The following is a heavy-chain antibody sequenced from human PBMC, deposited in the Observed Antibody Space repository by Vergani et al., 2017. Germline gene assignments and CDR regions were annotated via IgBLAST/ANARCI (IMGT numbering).Heavy chain of an antibody. Sequence: EVQLLESGGGLVQPGGSLRLSCAAPGFSFSDYAMSWVRQAPGKGLEGGAAIIGSGATTYYADSVKGRFTVSRDNYKNTLFLRMNSLRAEDTAVYFCAKKRFGDNSSCYATPIDSLQYWGQGTLVTVSS. CDR3: AKKRFGDNSSCYATPIDSLQY. V-gene: IGHV3-23*01. J-gene: IGHJ4*02. CDR2: IIGSGATT. D-gene: IGHD2-2*01. CDR1: GFSFSDYA.